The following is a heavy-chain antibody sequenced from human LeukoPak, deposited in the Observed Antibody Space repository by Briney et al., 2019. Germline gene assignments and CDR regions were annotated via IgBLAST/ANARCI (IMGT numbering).Heavy chain of an antibody. J-gene: IGHJ5*02. CDR3: ATNTGDSSGWYMGSGWFDP. CDR2: FDPEDGET. CDR1: GNTLTELS. D-gene: IGHD6-19*01. V-gene: IGHV1-24*01. Sequence: ASVKVSCKVSGNTLTELSMHWVRQAPGKGLEWMGGFDPEDGETIYAQKFQGRVTMTEDTSTDTAYMELSSLRSEDTAVYYCATNTGDSSGWYMGSGWFDPWGQGTLVTVSS.